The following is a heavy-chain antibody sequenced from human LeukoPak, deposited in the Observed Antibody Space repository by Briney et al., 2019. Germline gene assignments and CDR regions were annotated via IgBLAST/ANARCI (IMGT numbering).Heavy chain of an antibody. CDR3: ARSSGYDPPTHPFDY. V-gene: IGHV3-23*01. Sequence: PGGSLRLSCAASGFTFSSYAMSWVRQAPGKGLEWVSAISGSSGSTYYADSVKGRFTISRDNSKNTLYLQINSLRAEDTAVYYCARSSGYDPPTHPFDYWGQGTLVTVSS. D-gene: IGHD5-12*01. CDR2: ISGSSGST. CDR1: GFTFSSYA. J-gene: IGHJ4*02.